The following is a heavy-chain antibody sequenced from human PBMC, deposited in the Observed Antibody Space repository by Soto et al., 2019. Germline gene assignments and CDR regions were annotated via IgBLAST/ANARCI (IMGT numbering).Heavy chain of an antibody. J-gene: IGHJ4*02. CDR3: ARRSSSSTFDY. CDR2: ISGSDDST. V-gene: IGHV3-23*01. Sequence: EVQLLESGGGLVQPGESLRLSCAASGFTFSSYAMSWVRQAPGKGLEWGSVISGSDDSTYYVDSVKGRFTISRDNSKNTLYLQMNSLRAEDTAVYYCARRSSSSTFDYWGQGTLVTVSS. CDR1: GFTFSSYA. D-gene: IGHD6-6*01.